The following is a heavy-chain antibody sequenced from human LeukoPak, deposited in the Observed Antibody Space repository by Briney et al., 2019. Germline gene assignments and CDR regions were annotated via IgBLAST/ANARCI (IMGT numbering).Heavy chain of an antibody. V-gene: IGHV4-30-2*01. CDR3: ARDTPLSSGSYLLAFDI. J-gene: IGHJ3*02. CDR2: IYHSGST. Sequence: SETLSLTCAVSGGSISSGGYSWSWIRQPPGKGLEWIGYIYHSGSTYYNPSLKSRVTISVDRSKNQFSLKLSSVTAADTAVYYCARDTPLSSGSYLLAFDIWGQGTMVTVSS. CDR1: GGSISSGGYS. D-gene: IGHD1-26*01.